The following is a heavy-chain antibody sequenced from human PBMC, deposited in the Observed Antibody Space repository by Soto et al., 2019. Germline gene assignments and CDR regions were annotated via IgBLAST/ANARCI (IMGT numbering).Heavy chain of an antibody. CDR2: ISSSGNT. CDR3: ASWRLWFRDVWYFDF. Sequence: QVKLQESGPGLVKSSQTLSLTCTVSGASLTSGGYYWNWIRQRPGKGLEWVGYISSSGNTYYNPSLKSRVTISVDTSKNQFSLKLTSVTAADPAVYYGASWRLWFRDVWYFDFWGQVSLVTVSS. V-gene: IGHV4-31*03. J-gene: IGHJ4*02. CDR1: GASLTSGGYY. D-gene: IGHD3-10*01.